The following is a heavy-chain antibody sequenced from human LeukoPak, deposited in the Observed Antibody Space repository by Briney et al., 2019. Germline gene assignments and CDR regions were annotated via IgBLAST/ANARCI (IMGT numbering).Heavy chain of an antibody. CDR3: ARPGLQTYYYDSSGDYYVD. CDR1: GGSFSGYY. V-gene: IGHV4-34*01. D-gene: IGHD3-22*01. CDR2: INHSGST. Sequence: PSETLSLTCAVYGGSFSGYYWSWIRQPPGKGLEWIGEINHSGSTNYNPSLKSRVTISVDTSKNQFSLKLSSVTAADTAVYYCARPGLQTYYYDSSGDYYVDWGQGTLVTVSS. J-gene: IGHJ4*02.